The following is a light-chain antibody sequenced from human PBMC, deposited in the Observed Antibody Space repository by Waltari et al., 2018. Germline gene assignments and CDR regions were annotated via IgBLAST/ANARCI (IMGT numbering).Light chain of an antibody. V-gene: IGLV2-14*01. Sequence: QSALTQPASVSGSPGQSITISCIGTSSDVGGYNYVSWYQQHPGKVPKLLIYEVSNLSSGVSNRFSGSKSGNTASLPISGLQAEDEADYYCSSYTGISSPVVFGGGTKLTVL. CDR1: SSDVGGYNY. CDR3: SSYTGISSPVV. CDR2: EVS. J-gene: IGLJ2*01.